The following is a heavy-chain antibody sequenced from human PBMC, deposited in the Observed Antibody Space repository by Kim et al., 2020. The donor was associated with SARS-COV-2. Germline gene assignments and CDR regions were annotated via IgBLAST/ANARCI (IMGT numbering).Heavy chain of an antibody. Sequence: ASVKGRFTISRDNAKNSLYLQMNSLRAEDTAVYYCASSVLRYFDWLLSYWGQGTLVTVSS. J-gene: IGHJ4*02. CDR3: ASSVLRYFDWLLSY. D-gene: IGHD3-9*01. V-gene: IGHV3-21*01.